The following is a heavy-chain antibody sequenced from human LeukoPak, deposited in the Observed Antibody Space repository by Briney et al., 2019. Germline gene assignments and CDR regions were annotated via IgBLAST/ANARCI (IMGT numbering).Heavy chain of an antibody. Sequence: GGSLRLSCAASGFTFSSYGMHWVRQAPGKGLEGVAVIWYDGSSKYYADSVKGRFTISRDNSKNTLYLQMNSLRAEDTAVYYCARDMYDSSGYYFDCWGQGTLVTVSS. J-gene: IGHJ4*02. CDR2: IWYDGSSK. D-gene: IGHD3-22*01. V-gene: IGHV3-33*01. CDR1: GFTFSSYG. CDR3: ARDMYDSSGYYFDC.